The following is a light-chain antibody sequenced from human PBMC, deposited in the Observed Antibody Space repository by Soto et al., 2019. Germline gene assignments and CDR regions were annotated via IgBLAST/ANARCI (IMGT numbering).Light chain of an antibody. CDR2: DAS. J-gene: IGKJ4*01. V-gene: IGKV1-13*02. CDR1: QGISSA. CDR3: QQFNIYPLT. Sequence: AIQLTQSPSSLSASVGDRVIITCRASQGISSALAWYQQKPGKAPKLLIHDASTLESGVPSRFSGSGSGTDFTLTISSLQPEDFATYYCQQFNIYPLTFGGGTKVDIK.